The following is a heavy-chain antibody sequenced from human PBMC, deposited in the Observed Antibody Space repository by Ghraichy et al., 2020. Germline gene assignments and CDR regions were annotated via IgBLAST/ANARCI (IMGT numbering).Heavy chain of an antibody. D-gene: IGHD3-10*01. V-gene: IGHV3-23*01. CDR1: GFTFSSYA. CDR2: ISGSGGST. J-gene: IGHJ4*02. CDR3: AKYWSYYGSGSSADY. Sequence: GSLRLSCAASGFTFSSYAMSWVRQAPGKGLEWVSAISGSGGSTYYADSVKGRFTISRDNSKNTLYLQMTSLRAEDTAVYYCAKYWSYYGSGSSADYWGQGTLVTVSS.